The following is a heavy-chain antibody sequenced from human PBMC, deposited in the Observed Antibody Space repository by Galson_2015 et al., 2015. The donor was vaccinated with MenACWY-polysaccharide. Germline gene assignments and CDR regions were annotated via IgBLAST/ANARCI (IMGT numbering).Heavy chain of an antibody. V-gene: IGHV4-39*07. Sequence: SLTCTFSGGSISRTSHYWAWIRQPPGKGLEWIGSIYDSGTTYYNPSLKSRVTISVDTSKNQFSLNVTSVTAADTAVYFCARDSHYYGSGSYGWFDPWGQGILVPVSS. CDR1: GGSISRTSHY. J-gene: IGHJ5*02. D-gene: IGHD3-10*01. CDR2: IYDSGTT. CDR3: ARDSHYYGSGSYGWFDP.